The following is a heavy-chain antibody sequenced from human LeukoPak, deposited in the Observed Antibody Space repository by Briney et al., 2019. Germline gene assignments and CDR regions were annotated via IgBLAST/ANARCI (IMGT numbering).Heavy chain of an antibody. D-gene: IGHD3-10*01. CDR3: ARGVPIDYSSGSYYAGLGYYFDY. Sequence: ASVKVSCKASGYTLRSYGISWVRQAPGQGLEWMGWISAYNGDTKYAQRIQGRVTITTDTSTSTAYMELRSLRSDAPAVYYCARGVPIDYSSGSYYAGLGYYFDYWGQGTLVTVSS. CDR1: GYTLRSYG. V-gene: IGHV1-18*01. CDR2: ISAYNGDT. J-gene: IGHJ4*02.